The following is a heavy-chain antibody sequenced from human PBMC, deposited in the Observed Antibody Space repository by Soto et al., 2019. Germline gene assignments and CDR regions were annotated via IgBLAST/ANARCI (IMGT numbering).Heavy chain of an antibody. J-gene: IGHJ4*02. D-gene: IGHD1-26*01. CDR3: AREYPVHSAYFDY. Sequence: QVQLQESGPGLVKPSETLSLTCTVSGASISRYYWSWIRQSPGKGLEWIGYMYYSGNANYNPSLRSRITISVDRSKNQFSLNLNSVTAADTAVYYCAREYPVHSAYFDYWGQGILVTVSS. CDR2: MYYSGNA. CDR1: GASISRYY. V-gene: IGHV4-59*01.